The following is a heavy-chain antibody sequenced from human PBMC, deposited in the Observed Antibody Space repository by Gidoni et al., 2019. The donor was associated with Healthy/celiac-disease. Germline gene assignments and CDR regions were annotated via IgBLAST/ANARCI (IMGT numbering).Heavy chain of an antibody. CDR3: ARGYHCSSTSCYSVGGMDV. CDR2: INHSGST. V-gene: IGHV4-34*01. Sequence: QVQLQQWGAGLLKPSETLSPTCAVYGGSFSGYYWSWIRQPPGKGLEWIGEINHSGSTNYNPSLKSRVTISVDTSKNQFSLKLSSVTAADTAVYYCARGYHCSSTSCYSVGGMDVWGKGTTVTVSS. J-gene: IGHJ6*04. CDR1: GGSFSGYY. D-gene: IGHD2-2*02.